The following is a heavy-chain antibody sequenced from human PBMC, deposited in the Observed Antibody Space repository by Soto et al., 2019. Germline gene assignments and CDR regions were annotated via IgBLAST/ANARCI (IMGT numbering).Heavy chain of an antibody. Sequence: PGESLKISCKGSGYSFTSYWISWVRQMPGKGLEWMGRIDPSDSYTNYSPSFQGHVTTSADKSISTAYLQWSSLKASDTAMYYCASRSSGSYYIVPYYYGMDVWGQGTTVTVSS. V-gene: IGHV5-10-1*01. CDR1: GYSFTSYW. CDR3: ASRSSGSYYIVPYYYGMDV. J-gene: IGHJ6*02. D-gene: IGHD3-10*01. CDR2: IDPSDSYT.